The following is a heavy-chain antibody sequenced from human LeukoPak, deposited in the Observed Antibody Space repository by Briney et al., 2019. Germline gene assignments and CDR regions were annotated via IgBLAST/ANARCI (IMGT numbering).Heavy chain of an antibody. J-gene: IGHJ4*02. CDR1: GGTFSSYA. CDR3: ARDAEDSSGYSLDY. Sequence: GASVKVSCKASGGTFSSYAISWVRQAPGQGLEWMGRIIPIFGIANYAQKFQGRVTITPDKSTSTAYMELSSLRSEDTAVYYCARDAEDSSGYSLDYWGQGTLVTVSS. D-gene: IGHD3-22*01. V-gene: IGHV1-69*04. CDR2: IIPIFGIA.